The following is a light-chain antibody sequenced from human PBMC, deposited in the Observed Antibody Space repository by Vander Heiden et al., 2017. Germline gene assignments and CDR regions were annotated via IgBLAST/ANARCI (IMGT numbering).Light chain of an antibody. CDR1: NRISSY. Sequence: DVQMTLSPSSLSPSVGDRVTITCRASNRISSYLNWYHQKPGKAPNLLIYDASSLQTGVPSRFSSSGSGTDVTLPISSLQPAEFATYYCRQRHSTPLTFGGGTKVEIK. CDR2: DAS. J-gene: IGKJ4*01. CDR3: RQRHSTPLT. V-gene: IGKV1-39*01.